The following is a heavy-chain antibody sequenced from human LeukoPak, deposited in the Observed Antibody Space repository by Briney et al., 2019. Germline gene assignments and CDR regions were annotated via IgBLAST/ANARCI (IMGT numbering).Heavy chain of an antibody. D-gene: IGHD6-6*01. CDR1: GYTFTGYY. CDR2: INPNSGGT. Sequence: ASVKVSCKASGYTFTGYYMHWVRQAPGQGLEWMGWINPNSGGTNYAQKFQGRVTMTRDTSISTAYMDMSRLKSDDTAVYYCARDRTPPPSLVPWGQGTLVTVSS. V-gene: IGHV1-2*02. CDR3: ARDRTPPPSLVP. J-gene: IGHJ5*02.